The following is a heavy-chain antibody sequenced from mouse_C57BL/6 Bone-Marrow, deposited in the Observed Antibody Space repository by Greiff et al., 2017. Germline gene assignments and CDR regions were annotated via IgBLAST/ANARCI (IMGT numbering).Heavy chain of an antibody. J-gene: IGHJ2*01. CDR3: ARVELYYYGSSLY. CDR2: INPSTGGT. Sequence: VQLQQSGPELVKPGASVKISCKASGYSFTGYYMNWVKQSPEKSLEWIGEINPSTGGTTYNQKFKAKATLTVDKSSSTAYMQLKSLTSEDSAVYYCARVELYYYGSSLYWGQGTTLTVSS. V-gene: IGHV1-42*01. D-gene: IGHD1-1*01. CDR1: GYSFTGYY.